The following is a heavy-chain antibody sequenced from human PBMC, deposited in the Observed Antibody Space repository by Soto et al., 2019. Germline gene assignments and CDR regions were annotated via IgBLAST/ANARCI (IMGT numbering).Heavy chain of an antibody. J-gene: IGHJ6*02. CDR1: AGSISSYY. CDR2: ISHSGTT. D-gene: IGHD3-16*01. V-gene: IGHV4-59*01. Sequence: SETLSLTCTVSAGSISSYYCSWIRQPPGKGLEWIGYISHSGTTDYNPSLKSRVTFSLDSSKNQFSLKLTSVSAADAAIYYCARKGGTNLYYYYYGLDVWGQGTTVTVSS. CDR3: ARKGGTNLYYYYYGLDV.